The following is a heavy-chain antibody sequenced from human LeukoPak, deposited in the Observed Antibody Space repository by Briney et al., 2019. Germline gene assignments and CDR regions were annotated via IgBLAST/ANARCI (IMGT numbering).Heavy chain of an antibody. CDR1: GYTFTSYD. D-gene: IGHD3-10*01. Sequence: ASVKVSCKASGYTFTSYDINWVRQATGQGLEWMGWMNPNSGNTGYAQKFQGRVTMTRNTSISTAYMELSSLRSEDTAVYYCARGHRLLWFGAHYYYYMDVWGKGTTVTISS. CDR3: ARGHRLLWFGAHYYYYMDV. J-gene: IGHJ6*03. V-gene: IGHV1-8*01. CDR2: MNPNSGNT.